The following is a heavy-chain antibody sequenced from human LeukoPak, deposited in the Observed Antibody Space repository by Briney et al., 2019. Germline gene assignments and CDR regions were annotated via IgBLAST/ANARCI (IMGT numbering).Heavy chain of an antibody. J-gene: IGHJ5*02. CDR1: GDSISDYY. CDR2: IYYSGST. V-gene: IGHV4-59*12. Sequence: SETLSLTCTVSGDSISDYYWNWIRQPPGKGLEWIGYIYYSGSTNYSPSLKSRVTISVDTSKNQFSLKLSSVTAADTAVYYCARTIFRYCSSTSCYGVGWFDPWGQGTLVTVSS. D-gene: IGHD2-2*01. CDR3: ARTIFRYCSSTSCYGVGWFDP.